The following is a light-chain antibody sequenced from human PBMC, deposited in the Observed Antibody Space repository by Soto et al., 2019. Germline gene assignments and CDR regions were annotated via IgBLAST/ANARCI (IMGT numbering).Light chain of an antibody. CDR3: QQHGSSPPSWT. V-gene: IGKV3-20*01. J-gene: IGKJ1*01. Sequence: ETVLTQSPGTLSLSPGERAALSCRASQSVTSNYIAWYQQKSGQAPRLLIYGASNRATGIPDRFSGSGSGTDFTLTISRLEPEDFAVYYCQQHGSSPPSWTFGQGTKVEMK. CDR2: GAS. CDR1: QSVTSNY.